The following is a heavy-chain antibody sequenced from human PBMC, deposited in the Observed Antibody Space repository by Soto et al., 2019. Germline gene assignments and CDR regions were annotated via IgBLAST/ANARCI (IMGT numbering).Heavy chain of an antibody. CDR1: GFTFSRHY. Sequence: EVQLVESGGGLVQPGGSLRLSCVASGFTFSRHYMTWVRQAPGKGLESVAKIKPDGSESYYVHSVRGRFTFSRDNAKNSLSLQMNSLRAEDTAVYYCATEEWWRLEFWGQGTLVTVSS. J-gene: IGHJ4*02. CDR2: IKPDGSES. V-gene: IGHV3-7*01. D-gene: IGHD2-21*02. CDR3: ATEEWWRLEF.